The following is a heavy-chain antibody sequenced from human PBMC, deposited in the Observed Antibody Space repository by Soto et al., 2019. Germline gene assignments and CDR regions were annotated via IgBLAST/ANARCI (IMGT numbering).Heavy chain of an antibody. D-gene: IGHD6-13*01. Sequence: ASVKVSCKASGGTFSSYAISWVRQAPGQGLEWMGGIIPIFGIANYAQEFQGRVTITADKSTSTAYMELSSLRSEDTAVYYCATEKSSSWYNRNYYYYMDVWGKGTTVTVSS. CDR1: GGTFSSYA. CDR2: IIPIFGIA. CDR3: ATEKSSSWYNRNYYYYMDV. J-gene: IGHJ6*03. V-gene: IGHV1-69*10.